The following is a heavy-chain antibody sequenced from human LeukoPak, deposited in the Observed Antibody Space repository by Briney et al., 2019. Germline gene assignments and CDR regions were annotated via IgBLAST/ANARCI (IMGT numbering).Heavy chain of an antibody. CDR1: GFTFSSYA. CDR3: ARDGGPGSGWSDFDY. D-gene: IGHD6-19*01. Sequence: PGRSLRLSCAASGFTFSSYAMQWVRQAPGKGLERVAVISYDGSNKYYADSVKGRVTISRDNSKNTLYLQMNSLRAEDTAVYYCARDGGPGSGWSDFDYWGQGTLVTVSS. J-gene: IGHJ4*02. CDR2: ISYDGSNK. V-gene: IGHV3-30-3*01.